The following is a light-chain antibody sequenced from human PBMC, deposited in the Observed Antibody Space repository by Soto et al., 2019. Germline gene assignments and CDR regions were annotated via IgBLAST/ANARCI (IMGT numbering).Light chain of an antibody. CDR1: QGISSY. V-gene: IGKV1-9*01. CDR2: AAS. J-gene: IGKJ1*01. CDR3: QQLNSYPWT. Sequence: IQKTQSPSSLSASVGYRVTITCRASQGISSYLSWYQQKPGKAPKLLIYAASTLQSGVPSRFSGSGSGTDFTLTISSLQPEDFATYYCQQLNSYPWTFGQGTKVDI.